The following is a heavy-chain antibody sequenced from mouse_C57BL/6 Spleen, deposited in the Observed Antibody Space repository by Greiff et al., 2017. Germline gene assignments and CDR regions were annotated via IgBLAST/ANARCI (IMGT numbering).Heavy chain of an antibody. J-gene: IGHJ4*01. V-gene: IGHV1-7*01. Sequence: VKLVESGAELAKPGASVKLSCKASGYTFTSYWMHWVKQRPGQGLEWIGYINPSSGYTKYNQKFKDKATLTVDTSSSTAYMELHSLTSEDYAVYLCARDGYNAMDDWGKGTSVTVSS. CDR1: GYTFTSYW. D-gene: IGHD2-3*01. CDR3: ARDGYNAMDD. CDR2: INPSSGYT.